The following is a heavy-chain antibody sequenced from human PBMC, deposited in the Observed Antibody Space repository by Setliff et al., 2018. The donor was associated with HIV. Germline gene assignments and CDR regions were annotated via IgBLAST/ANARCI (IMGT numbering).Heavy chain of an antibody. CDR3: ALTGHRLLRGYMDV. Sequence: PSETLSLTCAVYGGSFSGHYWSWVRQPAGKGLEWIGRLYVSGDTNYNPSLKSRVTMSLDTSKKHFSLKLKSVTAADTAVYYCALTGHRLLRGYMDVWGKGTTVTVSS. CDR2: LYVSGDT. V-gene: IGHV4-59*10. J-gene: IGHJ6*03. D-gene: IGHD2-15*01. CDR1: GGSFSGHY.